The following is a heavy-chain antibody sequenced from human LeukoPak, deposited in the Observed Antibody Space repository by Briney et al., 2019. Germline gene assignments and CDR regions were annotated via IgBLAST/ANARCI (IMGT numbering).Heavy chain of an antibody. CDR3: ARGSDGIIDY. CDR1: GFTFSSYD. D-gene: IGHD1-14*01. V-gene: IGHV3-13*01. CDR2: IRTAGGT. Sequence: PGGSLRLSCAASGFTFSSYDMHWVRQATGKGLEWVSSIRTAGGTYYPGSVKRRFHISRENAKTSLYLQMNSLRAGDTAVYYCARGSDGIIDYWGQGTLVTVSS. J-gene: IGHJ4*02.